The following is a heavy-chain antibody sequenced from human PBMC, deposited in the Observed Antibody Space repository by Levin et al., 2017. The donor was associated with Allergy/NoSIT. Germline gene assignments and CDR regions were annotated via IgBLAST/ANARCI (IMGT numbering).Heavy chain of an antibody. D-gene: IGHD6-13*01. CDR2: ISGSGGST. CDR1: GFTFSSYA. CDR3: AKVESSSWGYFDY. J-gene: IGHJ4*02. V-gene: IGHV3-23*01. Sequence: GESLKISCAASGFTFSSYAMSWVRQAPGKGLEWVSAISGSGGSTYYADSVKGRFTISRDNSKNTLYLQMNSLRAEDTAVYYCAKVESSSWGYFDYWGQGTLVTVSS.